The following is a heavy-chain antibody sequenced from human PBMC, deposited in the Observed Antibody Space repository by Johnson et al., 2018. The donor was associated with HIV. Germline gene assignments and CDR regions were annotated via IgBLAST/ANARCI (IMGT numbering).Heavy chain of an antibody. CDR1: GFTFSSYA. V-gene: IGHV3-30*04. CDR2: ISYDGSNK. J-gene: IGHJ3*02. CDR3: AKGDLYCTDDFCYVDAFDM. D-gene: IGHD3/OR15-3a*01. Sequence: VQLVESGGGVVQPGRSLRLSCAASGFTFSSYAMHWVRQAPGKGLEWVAVISYDGSNKYYADSVKGRFIISRDNSKNTLYLQMNSLRSEDTGVFYCAKGDLYCTDDFCYVDAFDMWGQGTMVTVSS.